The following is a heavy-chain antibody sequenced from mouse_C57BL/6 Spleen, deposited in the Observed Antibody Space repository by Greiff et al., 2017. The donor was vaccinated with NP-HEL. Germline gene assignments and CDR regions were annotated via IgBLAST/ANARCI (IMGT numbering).Heavy chain of an antibody. CDR3: ARGVEGFAY. Sequence: QVQLQQSGAELARPGASVKMSCKASGYTFTSYTMHWVKQRPGQGLEWIGYINPSSGYTKYNQKFKDKATLTADKSSSTAYRQLSSLTSEDSAVYYCARGVEGFAYWGQGTLVTVAA. CDR1: GYTFTSYT. V-gene: IGHV1-4*01. J-gene: IGHJ3*01. CDR2: INPSSGYT.